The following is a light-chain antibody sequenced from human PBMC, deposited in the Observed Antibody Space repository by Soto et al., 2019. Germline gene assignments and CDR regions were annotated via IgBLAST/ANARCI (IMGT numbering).Light chain of an antibody. Sequence: QSVLTQPPSASGTPGQRVTISCSGSSSNIGSNYVYWYQQLPGAAPKLLIYRNNQRPSGVPDRFSGSKSGTSASLAISGLRSEDEADYYCASWGDSLSGVVFGGGTKLTVL. CDR3: ASWGDSLSGVV. V-gene: IGLV1-47*01. J-gene: IGLJ2*01. CDR1: SSNIGSNY. CDR2: RNN.